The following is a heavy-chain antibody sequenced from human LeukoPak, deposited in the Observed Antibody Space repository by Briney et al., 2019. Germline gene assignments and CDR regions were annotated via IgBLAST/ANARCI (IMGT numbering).Heavy chain of an antibody. V-gene: IGHV1-2*02. CDR3: ARDPGELLQFDY. CDR2: IDPNSGDT. D-gene: IGHD3-10*01. Sequence: ASVKVSCKASGYTFTAYYIHWVRQAPGQGLEWMGWIDPNSGDTKYVEKFQGRVTMTRDTSTSTVYMELSSLRSEDTAVYYCARDPGELLQFDYWGQGTLVTVSS. J-gene: IGHJ4*02. CDR1: GYTFTAYY.